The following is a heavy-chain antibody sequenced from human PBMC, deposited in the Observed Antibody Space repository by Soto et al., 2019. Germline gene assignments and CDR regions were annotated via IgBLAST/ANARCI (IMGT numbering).Heavy chain of an antibody. CDR3: ARAVTMIVVVITTGAFDI. J-gene: IGHJ3*02. V-gene: IGHV1-69*13. CDR2: IIPIFGTA. CDR1: GGTCSSYA. Sequence: SVKVSCKASGGTCSSYAISWVRQAPGQGLEWMGGIIPIFGTANYAQKFQGRVTITADESTSTAYMELSSLRSEDTAVYYCARAVTMIVVVITTGAFDIWGQGTMVTVSS. D-gene: IGHD3-22*01.